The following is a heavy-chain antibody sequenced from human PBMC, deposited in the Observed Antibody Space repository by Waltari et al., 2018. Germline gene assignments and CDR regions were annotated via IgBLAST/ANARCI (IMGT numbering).Heavy chain of an antibody. Sequence: HLEESGGALVQPGGSLRLSCAVSGFTFNAYWMTWVRQAPGKGLEWVANINQDGSDEYYVDSVKGRFTVSRDNAKNSFSLQMNSLRVEDTARYFCARGRLRGGGRYAKPYYFDYWGQGTLVSVS. CDR3: ARGRLRGGGRYAKPYYFDY. CDR1: GFTFNAYW. D-gene: IGHD6-19*01. V-gene: IGHV3-7*01. CDR2: INQDGSDE. J-gene: IGHJ4*02.